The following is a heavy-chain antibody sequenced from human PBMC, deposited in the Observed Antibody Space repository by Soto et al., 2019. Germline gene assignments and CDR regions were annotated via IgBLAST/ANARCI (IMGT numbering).Heavy chain of an antibody. Sequence: GESLKISCKGSGYSFTSYWIGWVRQMPGKGLEWMGIIYPGDSDTRYSPSFQGQVTISADKSISTAYLQWSSLKASDTAMYYCARRSGCSGGSCGFYYYYMDVWGKGTTVTVSS. J-gene: IGHJ6*03. CDR2: IYPGDSDT. D-gene: IGHD2-15*01. V-gene: IGHV5-51*01. CDR3: ARRSGCSGGSCGFYYYYMDV. CDR1: GYSFTSYW.